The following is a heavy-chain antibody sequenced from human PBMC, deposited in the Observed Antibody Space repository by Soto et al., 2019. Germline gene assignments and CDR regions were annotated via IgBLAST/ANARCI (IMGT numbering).Heavy chain of an antibody. Sequence: EVQLEESGGGLVKPGGSLRVSCAASGFTFNNAWMSWVRQAPGKGLEWVGRIKSKTDGGTTDYGAPVKGRFTISRDDSKNTLYLQMSSLKTEDTAVYYCTTDGPDLLRFLGWSYYFDYWGQGTLVTVSS. CDR3: TTDGPDLLRFLGWSYYFDY. J-gene: IGHJ4*02. V-gene: IGHV3-15*07. CDR2: IKSKTDGGTT. CDR1: GFTFNNAW. D-gene: IGHD3-3*01.